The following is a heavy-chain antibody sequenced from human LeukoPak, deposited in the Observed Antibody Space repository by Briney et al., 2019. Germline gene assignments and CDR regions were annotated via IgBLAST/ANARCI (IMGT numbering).Heavy chain of an antibody. CDR1: GGSFSGYY. CDR2: INHSGST. CDR3: ASHVRAGVVIIGSLDY. J-gene: IGHJ4*02. V-gene: IGHV4-34*01. D-gene: IGHD3-3*01. Sequence: PSETLSLTCAVYGGSFSGYYWSWIRQPPGKGLEWIGEINHSGSTNYNPSLKSRVTISVDTSKNQFSLKLSSVTAADTAVYYCASHVRAGVVIIGSLDYWGQGTLVTVSS.